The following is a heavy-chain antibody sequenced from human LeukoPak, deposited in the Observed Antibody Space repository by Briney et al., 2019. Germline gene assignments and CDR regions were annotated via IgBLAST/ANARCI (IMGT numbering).Heavy chain of an antibody. Sequence: GGSLRLSCAASGFTFSTSWMTWIRQAPGKGLEWVSAISGSGGSTYYADSVKGRFTISRDNSKNTLYLQMNSLRAEDTAVYYCAKDPGIAAAGIFWDYWGQGTLVTVSS. CDR3: AKDPGIAAAGIFWDY. CDR2: ISGSGGST. V-gene: IGHV3-23*01. CDR1: GFTFSTSW. D-gene: IGHD6-13*01. J-gene: IGHJ4*02.